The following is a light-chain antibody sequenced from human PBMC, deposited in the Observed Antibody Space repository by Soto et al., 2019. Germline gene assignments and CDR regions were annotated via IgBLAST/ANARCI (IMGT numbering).Light chain of an antibody. CDR2: KIA. CDR1: QSLVHSDGNTY. CDR3: VQGTQWPCP. V-gene: IGKV2-24*01. Sequence: IAMTQTPLTSPVTLGQPASISCRSSQSLVHSDGNTYLSWLQQRPGQPPRLLIYKIANRVSGVPDRVSGSGAGTDFTRNISRVEAEDVGVYHCVQGTQWPCPSGQGTKVEIK. J-gene: IGKJ1*01.